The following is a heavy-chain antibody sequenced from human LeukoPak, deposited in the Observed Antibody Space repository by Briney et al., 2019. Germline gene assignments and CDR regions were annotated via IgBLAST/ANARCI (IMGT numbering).Heavy chain of an antibody. D-gene: IGHD1-26*01. CDR2: IYYSGST. Sequence: SETLSLTCNVSGFSITSGYYWGWIRQPPGKGLEWIGYIYYSGSTNYNPSLKSRVTISVDTSKNQFSLKLTSVTAADTAVYYCARGVNSGYFDYCGQGTLVTVSS. CDR3: ARGVNSGYFDY. CDR1: GFSITSGYY. V-gene: IGHV4-61*01. J-gene: IGHJ4*02.